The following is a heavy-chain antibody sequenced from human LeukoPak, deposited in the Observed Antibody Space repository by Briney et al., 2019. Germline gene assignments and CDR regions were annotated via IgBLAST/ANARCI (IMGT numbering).Heavy chain of an antibody. CDR2: INHSGST. V-gene: IGHV4-34*01. Sequence: SETLSLTCAVYGGSFSGYYWSWIRQPPAKGLEWIGEINHSGSTNYNPSLKSRVTISVDTSKNQFSLKLRSVTAADTAVYYCARGHVDTAMVNFDYWGQGTLVTVSS. J-gene: IGHJ4*02. CDR3: ARGHVDTAMVNFDY. D-gene: IGHD5-18*01. CDR1: GGSFSGYY.